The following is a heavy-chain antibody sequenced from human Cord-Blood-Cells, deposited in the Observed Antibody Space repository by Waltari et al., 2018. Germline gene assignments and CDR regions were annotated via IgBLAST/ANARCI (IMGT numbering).Heavy chain of an antibody. V-gene: IGHV4-4*07. D-gene: IGHD1-7*01. CDR2: IYTSGST. Sequence: QVQLQESGPGLVKPSETLSLTCTVSGGPISSYYWSWTRQPAGKGLEWIGRIYTSGSTNYNPSLKSRVTMSVDTSKNQFSLKLSSVTAADTAVYYCARDRRYNWNYNVFDIWGQGTMVTVSS. CDR3: ARDRRYNWNYNVFDI. J-gene: IGHJ3*02. CDR1: GGPISSYY.